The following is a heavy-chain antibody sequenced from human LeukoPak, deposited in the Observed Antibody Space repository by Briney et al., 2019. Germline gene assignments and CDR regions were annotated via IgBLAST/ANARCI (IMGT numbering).Heavy chain of an antibody. V-gene: IGHV4-59*08. Sequence: SETRSLTCTVSGGSISSYYWSWIRKPPGKGLEWIGYIYYSGSTNDNPSLKSRVTISVDTSKNQFSLKLSSVTAADTAVYYCARTNYRAPLDYWGQGTLVTVSS. CDR1: GGSISSYY. D-gene: IGHD5-24*01. CDR2: IYYSGST. J-gene: IGHJ4*02. CDR3: ARTNYRAPLDY.